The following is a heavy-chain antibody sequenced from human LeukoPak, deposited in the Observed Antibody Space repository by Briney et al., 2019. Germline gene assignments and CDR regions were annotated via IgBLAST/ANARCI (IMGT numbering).Heavy chain of an antibody. Sequence: GGPLRLSCAVSGFTFNNYWMSWVRQAPGKGLEWVANIKQDGNEKYYVDSVKGRFTISRDNAKNSLYLQMNSLRAEDTAVYYCARVYSSSSGKNAFDIWGQGTMVTVSS. CDR1: GFTFNNYW. CDR2: IKQDGNEK. D-gene: IGHD6-6*01. J-gene: IGHJ3*02. V-gene: IGHV3-7*03. CDR3: ARVYSSSSGKNAFDI.